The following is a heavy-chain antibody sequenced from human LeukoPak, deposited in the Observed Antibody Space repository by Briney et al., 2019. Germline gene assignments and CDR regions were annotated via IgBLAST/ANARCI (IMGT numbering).Heavy chain of an antibody. Sequence: SETLSLTCTVSGASIRNYYWSWIRQSPGKGLEWIGYIYYSGSTNYNPSLESRVAMSVDTSKNQFSLRLSSVAAADTAIYYCARRYSSSWYVGFFDPWGQGTLVTVSS. J-gene: IGHJ5*02. CDR2: IYYSGST. D-gene: IGHD6-13*01. CDR3: ARRYSSSWYVGFFDP. CDR1: GASIRNYY. V-gene: IGHV4-59*08.